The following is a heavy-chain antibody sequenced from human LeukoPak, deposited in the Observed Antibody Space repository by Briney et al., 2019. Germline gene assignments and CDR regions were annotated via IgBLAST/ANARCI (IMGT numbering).Heavy chain of an antibody. CDR1: GFTFSTYW. CDR2: LNSDGSNT. Sequence: GGSLRLSCAASGFTFSTYWMHWVRQVPGKGLVWVSRLNSDGSNTGYADSVKGRFTISRDNAKNTLYLRMNSLRAEDTAVYYCARGKVGTAAFDDWGQGALVTVSS. J-gene: IGHJ4*02. V-gene: IGHV3-74*01. CDR3: ARGKVGTAAFDD. D-gene: IGHD1-26*01.